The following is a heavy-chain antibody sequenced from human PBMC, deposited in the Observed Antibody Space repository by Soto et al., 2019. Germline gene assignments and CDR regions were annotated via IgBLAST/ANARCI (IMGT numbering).Heavy chain of an antibody. CDR3: ARDQIVGGVIPADEAFDI. D-gene: IGHD3-3*01. CDR2: IHYSGSI. CDR1: GGKIIDLGCR. V-gene: IGHV4-31*02. Sequence: SEPMRVTWTVAGGKIIDLGCRWIWISQSPGKGLEWIGYIHYSGSIYYNPSLKSRVTISVDTSKNQFSLRLSSVTAADTAVYYCARDQIVGGVIPADEAFDIWGQGTMVTVSS. J-gene: IGHJ3*02.